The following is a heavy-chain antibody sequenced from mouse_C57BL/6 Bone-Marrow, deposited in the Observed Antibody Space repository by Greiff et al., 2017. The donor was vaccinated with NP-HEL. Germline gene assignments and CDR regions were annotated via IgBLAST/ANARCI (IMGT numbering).Heavy chain of an antibody. CDR3: ARIYDGYYG. Sequence: EVQLQQSGGGLVKPGGSLKLSCAASGFTFSDYGMHWVRQAPEKGLEWVAYISSGSSTIYYADTVKGRFTISRDNAKNTLFLQMTSLRSEHTAMYYCARIYDGYYGWGQGTTLTVSS. J-gene: IGHJ2*01. D-gene: IGHD2-3*01. CDR2: ISSGSSTI. V-gene: IGHV5-17*01. CDR1: GFTFSDYG.